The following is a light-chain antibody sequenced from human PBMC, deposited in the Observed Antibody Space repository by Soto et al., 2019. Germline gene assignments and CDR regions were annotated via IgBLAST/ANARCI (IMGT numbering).Light chain of an antibody. Sequence: EIVLTQSPGTLSLSPWERATVSCRASQSVSRYLAWYQQKPGQAPRLLIYGASSRATGIPDRFSGSVSGTGFTLTISRLEPEDFAVYYCQYYGSSHSNTFGQGTRLEIK. J-gene: IGKJ5*01. CDR3: QYYGSSHSNT. CDR2: GAS. V-gene: IGKV3-20*01. CDR1: QSVSRY.